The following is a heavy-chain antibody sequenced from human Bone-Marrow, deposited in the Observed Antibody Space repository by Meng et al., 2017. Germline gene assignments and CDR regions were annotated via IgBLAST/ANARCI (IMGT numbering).Heavy chain of an antibody. CDR1: GGSFSDYY. Sequence: VQLQQLGGGLLNPSESLALPCVGSGGSFSDYYWRWSRQPPGKGREGIGEINHSGRTNYNPSLESRATISVDTSQNNLSLKLSSVTAADSAVYYCARGPTTMAHDFDYWGQGTLVTASS. J-gene: IGHJ4*02. D-gene: IGHD4-11*01. CDR3: ARGPTTMAHDFDY. V-gene: IGHV4-34*01. CDR2: INHSGRT.